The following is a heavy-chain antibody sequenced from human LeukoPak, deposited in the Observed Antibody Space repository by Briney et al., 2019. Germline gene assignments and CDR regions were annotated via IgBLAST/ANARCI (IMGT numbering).Heavy chain of an antibody. D-gene: IGHD1-26*01. J-gene: IGHJ6*02. CDR2: ISGGGGSA. CDR1: GFTFSSYA. V-gene: IGHV3-23*01. Sequence: GGSLRLSCAASGFTFSSYAMTWVRQAPGKGLEWVSAISGGGGSAYYADSVKGRFTISRDSSMNTLYLQMNSLTAGDTDVYYCAKAVGATRGYYYSGMDVWGQGTTVTVSS. CDR3: AKAVGATRGYYYSGMDV.